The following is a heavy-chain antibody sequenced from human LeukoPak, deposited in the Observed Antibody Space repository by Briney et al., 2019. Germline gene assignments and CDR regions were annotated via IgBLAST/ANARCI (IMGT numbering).Heavy chain of an antibody. CDR2: INPNSGGT. V-gene: IGHV1-2*04. Sequence: ASVKVSCKASGYTFTGYYMHWVRQAPGQGLEWMGWINPNSGGTNYAQKFQGWVTMTRDTSISTAYMELSRLRSDDTAVYYCARAYSSGWWDPYYFDYWSQGTLVTVSS. D-gene: IGHD6-19*01. CDR1: GYTFTGYY. J-gene: IGHJ4*02. CDR3: ARAYSSGWWDPYYFDY.